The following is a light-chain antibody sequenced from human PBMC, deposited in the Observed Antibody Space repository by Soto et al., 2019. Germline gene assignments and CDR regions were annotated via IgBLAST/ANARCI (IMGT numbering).Light chain of an antibody. CDR2: DVN. J-gene: IGLJ1*01. CDR1: SSDVGSYDY. CDR3: CAYSTSGTHV. Sequence: QSVLTQPASVSGSPGQSITFSCTGTSSDVGSYDYVSWHQQHPGKAPKLIIYDVNSRPSGAPSRFSGSKSGNTASLIISGLQTEDEADYYCCAYSTSGTHVFGSGTKVTVL. V-gene: IGLV2-14*03.